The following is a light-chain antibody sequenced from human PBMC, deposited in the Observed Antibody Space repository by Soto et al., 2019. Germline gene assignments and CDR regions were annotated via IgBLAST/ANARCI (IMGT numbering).Light chain of an antibody. CDR2: EVS. CDR1: SSDVGGYNY. J-gene: IGLJ3*02. Sequence: QSVLTQPPSASGSRGQSVTISCTGTSSDVGGYNYVSWYQQHPGKAPKLMIYEVSKRPSGVPDRFSGSKSGNTASLTVSGLQPEDEADYYCSSYAGSNNLVVFGGGTKVTVL. CDR3: SSYAGSNNLVV. V-gene: IGLV2-8*01.